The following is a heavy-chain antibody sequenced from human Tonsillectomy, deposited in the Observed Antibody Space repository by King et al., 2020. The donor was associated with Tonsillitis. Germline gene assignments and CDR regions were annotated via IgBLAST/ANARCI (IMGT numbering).Heavy chain of an antibody. CDR3: VKHSGGHSGGE. CDR1: GFTFSTYA. V-gene: IGHV3-23*04. CDR2: IRDSGGST. J-gene: IGHJ4*02. Sequence: VQLVESGGALVQPGGSLRLSCAASGFTFSTYAMSWVRQAPGKGLEWVSSIRDSGGSTFYAGSVKGRFTISRDNSKNTLYLQLNSLRAEDTAVYYCVKHSGGHSGGEGGQGTLVTVSS. D-gene: IGHD1-26*01.